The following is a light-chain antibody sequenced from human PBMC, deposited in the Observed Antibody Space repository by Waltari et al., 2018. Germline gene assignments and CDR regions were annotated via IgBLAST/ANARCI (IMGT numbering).Light chain of an antibody. CDR2: GAS. CDR1: QSVSSS. CDR3: QQYSNWPLT. J-gene: IGKJ4*01. Sequence: ETVLTQSPATLYLSPGERATRSCRASQSVSSSLAWYQQKPGQAPRLLISGASSRATGIPDSFTGSGSGTDFTLTISSLEPEDFAVYYCQQYSNWPLTFGGGTKVEIK. V-gene: IGKV3-15*01.